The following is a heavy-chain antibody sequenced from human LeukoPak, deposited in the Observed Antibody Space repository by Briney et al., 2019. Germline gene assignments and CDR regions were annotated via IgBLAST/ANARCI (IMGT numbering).Heavy chain of an antibody. J-gene: IGHJ4*02. CDR2: IYTSGST. V-gene: IGHV4-61*02. CDR3: ARESILTGYLDY. CDR1: GGSISSGSYY. Sequence: SETLSLTCTVSGGSISSGSYYWSWIRQPAGKGPEWIGRIYTSGSTNYNPSLKSRVTISVDTSKNQFSLKLSSVTAADTAVYYCARESILTGYLDYWGQGTLVTVSS. D-gene: IGHD3-9*01.